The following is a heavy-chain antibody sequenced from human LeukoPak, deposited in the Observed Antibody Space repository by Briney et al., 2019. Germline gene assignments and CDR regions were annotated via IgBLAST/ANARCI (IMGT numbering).Heavy chain of an antibody. D-gene: IGHD2-15*01. CDR2: ISGSGGNT. J-gene: IGHJ4*02. CDR1: VFTFSSDA. CDR3: AKDRGRMWVQVAN. Sequence: GGSLRLSCIGTVFTFSSDAMGWVRQAPGKGLEWVSGISGSGGNTHYAESVKGRFTISRDNSKSTLYLQMNSLRVDDTGVYFCAKDRGRMWVQVANWGQGTLVTVSS. V-gene: IGHV3-23*01.